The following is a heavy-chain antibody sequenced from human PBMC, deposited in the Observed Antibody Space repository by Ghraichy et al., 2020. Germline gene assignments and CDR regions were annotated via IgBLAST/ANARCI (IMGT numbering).Heavy chain of an antibody. J-gene: IGHJ6*03. Sequence: ASVKVSCKASGYTFTSYYMHWVRQAPGQGLEWMGIINPSGGSTSYAQKFQGRVTMTRDTSTSTVYMELSSLRSEDTAVYYCARGTGEPQKRSGADIVVVPAAMRLDYYYYYMDVWGKGTTVTVSS. V-gene: IGHV1-46*01. CDR1: GYTFTSYY. CDR2: INPSGGST. CDR3: ARGTGEPQKRSGADIVVVPAAMRLDYYYYYMDV. D-gene: IGHD2-2*01.